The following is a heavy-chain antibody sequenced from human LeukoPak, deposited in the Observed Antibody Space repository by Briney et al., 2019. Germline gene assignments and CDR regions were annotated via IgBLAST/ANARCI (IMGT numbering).Heavy chain of an antibody. J-gene: IGHJ4*02. V-gene: IGHV4-39*01. Sequence: SETLSLTCTVSGGSISSSSYYWGWIRQPPGKWLEWIGSIYYSGSTYYNPSLKSRVTISVDTSKNQFSLKLSSVTAADTAVYYCARPYYYDSSFFDYWGQGTLVTVSS. CDR1: GGSISSSSYY. CDR3: ARPYYYDSSFFDY. CDR2: IYYSGST. D-gene: IGHD3-22*01.